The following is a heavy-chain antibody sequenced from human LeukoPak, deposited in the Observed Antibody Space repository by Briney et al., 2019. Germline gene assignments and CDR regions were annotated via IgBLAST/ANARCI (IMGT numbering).Heavy chain of an antibody. CDR1: GGSISSYY. CDR3: AREGYSYGHDAFDI. CDR2: IYYSGST. V-gene: IGHV4-59*01. Sequence: PSETLSLTCTVSGGSISSYYWGWIRQPPGKGLEWIGYIYYSGSTNYNPSLKSRVTISVDTSKNQFSLKLSSVTAADTAVYYCAREGYSYGHDAFDIWGQGTMVTVSA. D-gene: IGHD5-18*01. J-gene: IGHJ3*02.